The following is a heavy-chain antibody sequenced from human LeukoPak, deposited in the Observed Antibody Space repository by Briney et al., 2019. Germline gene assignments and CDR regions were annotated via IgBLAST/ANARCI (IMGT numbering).Heavy chain of an antibody. D-gene: IGHD3-22*01. CDR1: GFTFSSYW. J-gene: IGHJ4*02. V-gene: IGHV3-74*01. CDR3: ARAAPKYDGDRIVGGGDFDY. Sequence: GGSLRLSCAASGFTFSSYWMHWVRQAPGKGLVWVSRINSDGSSTSYADSVKGRFTISRDNAKNTLYLQMNSLRAEDTAVYYCARAAPKYDGDRIVGGGDFDYWGQGTLVTVSS. CDR2: INSDGSST.